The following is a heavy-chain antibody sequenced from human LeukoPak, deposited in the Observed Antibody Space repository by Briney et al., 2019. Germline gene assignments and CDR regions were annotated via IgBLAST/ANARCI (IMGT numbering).Heavy chain of an antibody. CDR2: IYYSGST. CDR3: ASSDSGYDYYYYYGMDV. CDR1: GGSISSSSYY. V-gene: IGHV4-39*01. Sequence: PSETLSLTCTVSGGSISSSSYYWGWNRQPPGKGLEWIGSIYYSGSTYYNPSLKSRVTISVDTSKNQFSLKLSSVTAADTAVYYCASSDSGYDYYYYYGMDVWGQGTTVTVSS. D-gene: IGHD5-12*01. J-gene: IGHJ6*02.